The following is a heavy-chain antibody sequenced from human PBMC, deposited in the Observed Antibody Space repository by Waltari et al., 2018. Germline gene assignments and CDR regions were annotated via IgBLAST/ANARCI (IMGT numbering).Heavy chain of an antibody. CDR3: VTISSRYPF. CDR2: IIPVLHTA. J-gene: IGHJ4*02. D-gene: IGHD3-9*01. V-gene: IGHV1-69*01. CDR1: GGSFNRLT. Sequence: QVQLVQSGAEVKKPGPSVKVSCKTSGGSFNRLTLSWVRQAPGQGLEWMCGIIPVLHTANYAQNFQGRVTITADESSQTAYMEMSSLRFEDTAVYYCVTISSRYPFWGQGTLVTVSS.